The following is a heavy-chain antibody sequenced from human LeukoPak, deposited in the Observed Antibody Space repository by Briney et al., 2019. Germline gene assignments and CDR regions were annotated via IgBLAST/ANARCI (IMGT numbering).Heavy chain of an antibody. CDR3: ARVATAKYYYYYMDV. Sequence: ASVKVSCKASGYTFTSYDINWVRQATGQGLEWMGWMNPNSGNTGYAQKFQGRVTMTRNTSISTAYMELSSLRSEDTAVYYCARVATAKYYYYYMDVWGKGTTVTISS. CDR1: GYTFTSYD. D-gene: IGHD5-12*01. V-gene: IGHV1-8*01. CDR2: MNPNSGNT. J-gene: IGHJ6*03.